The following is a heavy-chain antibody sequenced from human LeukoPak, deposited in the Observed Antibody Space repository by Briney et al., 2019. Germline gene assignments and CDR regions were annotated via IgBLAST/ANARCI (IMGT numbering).Heavy chain of an antibody. CDR1: GFTFSSHG. CDR3: AKEMTFFFCMDV. V-gene: IGHV3-30*18. CDR2: ISYDGNNE. J-gene: IGHJ6*03. Sequence: GGSLRLSCAASGFTFSSHGMHWVRQAPGKGLEGVALISYDGNNEYYADSVKDRFTISRDNSKNTLYLHMNSLRAEDTAVYYCAKEMTFFFCMDVWGKGTTVTVSS.